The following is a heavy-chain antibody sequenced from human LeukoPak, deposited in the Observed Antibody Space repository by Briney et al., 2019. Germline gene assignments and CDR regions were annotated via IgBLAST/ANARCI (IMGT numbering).Heavy chain of an antibody. CDR2: ISWNSGSI. Sequence: GGSLRLSCAASGFTFDDYAMHWVRQAPGKGLECVSGISWNSGSIVYADSVKGRFTISRDNAKNSLYLQMNSLRAEDTALYYCAKSLGYCSSTSCSPIDYWGQGTLVTVSS. CDR3: AKSLGYCSSTSCSPIDY. CDR1: GFTFDDYA. D-gene: IGHD2-2*01. J-gene: IGHJ4*02. V-gene: IGHV3-9*01.